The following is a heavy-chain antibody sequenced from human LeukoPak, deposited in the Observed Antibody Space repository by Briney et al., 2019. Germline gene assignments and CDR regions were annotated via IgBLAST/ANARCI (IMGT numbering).Heavy chain of an antibody. Sequence: ASVKVSCKASGYTFTSYGISWVRQAPGQGLEWMGWISAYNGNTNHAQKLQGRVTMTTDTSTSTAYMELRSLRSDDTAVYYCARDTGPGWIQLWSNYYYYYGMDVWGQGTTVTVSS. D-gene: IGHD5-18*01. CDR3: ARDTGPGWIQLWSNYYYYYGMDV. CDR2: ISAYNGNT. J-gene: IGHJ6*02. CDR1: GYTFTSYG. V-gene: IGHV1-18*01.